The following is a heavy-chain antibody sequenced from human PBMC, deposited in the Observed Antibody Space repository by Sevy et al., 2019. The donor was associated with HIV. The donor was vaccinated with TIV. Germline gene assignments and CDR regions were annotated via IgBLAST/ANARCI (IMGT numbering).Heavy chain of an antibody. CDR3: ARGSSSWDYYFDY. CDR2: INPNSGGT. CDR1: GYTFTGYY. D-gene: IGHD6-13*01. Sequence: ASVKVSCKASGYTFTGYYMHWVRQAPGQGLEWMGWINPNSGGTNYAQEFQGWVTMTRDTSISTAYMELGRLRSDDTAVYYCARGSSSWDYYFDYWGQGTLVTVSS. V-gene: IGHV1-2*04. J-gene: IGHJ4*02.